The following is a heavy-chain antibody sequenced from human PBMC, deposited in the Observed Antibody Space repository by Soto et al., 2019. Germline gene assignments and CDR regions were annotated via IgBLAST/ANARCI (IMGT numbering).Heavy chain of an antibody. V-gene: IGHV1-69*13. D-gene: IGHD3-16*02. J-gene: IGHJ5*02. CDR2: IIPIFGTA. CDR1: GGTFSSYA. Sequence: ASVKVSCKASGGTFSSYAISWVRQAPGQGLEWMGGIIPIFGTANYAQKFQGRVTITADESTSTAYMELSSLRSEDTAVYYCARDYLRLGELSYSWGKGTLVTVSS. CDR3: ARDYLRLGELSYS.